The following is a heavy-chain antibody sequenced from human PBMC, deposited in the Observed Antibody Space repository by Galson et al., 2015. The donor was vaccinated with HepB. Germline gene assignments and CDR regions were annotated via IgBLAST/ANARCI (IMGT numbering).Heavy chain of an antibody. CDR2: INDNGDYI. CDR3: VKLWEQRHRSNFEH. V-gene: IGHV3-64D*06. J-gene: IGHJ4*02. CDR1: GFMFSTHA. D-gene: IGHD1/OR15-1a*01. Sequence: SLRLSCAASGFMFSTHAMYWVRQAPGKGLEYVSTINDNGDYINHADSVKDRFTMSRDNSKNTVYLQMTSLRTEDTALYYCVKLWEQRHRSNFEHWGQGTLVTVSS.